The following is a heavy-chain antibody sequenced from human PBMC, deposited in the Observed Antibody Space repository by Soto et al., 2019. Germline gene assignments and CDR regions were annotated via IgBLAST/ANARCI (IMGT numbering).Heavy chain of an antibody. CDR1: GFTFSSHG. J-gene: IGHJ4*02. CDR2: ISYDGSNK. D-gene: IGHD2-21*02. Sequence: QVQLVESGGGGVQPGRSLRLSCAASGFTFSSHGFHWVRQAPGKGLEWVAVISYDGSNKYYADSVKGRFTISRDNSKNTLYLQMNSLKVEDTALYYCAKATGRLVTAALDYWGQGTLGTVSS. CDR3: AKATGRLVTAALDY. V-gene: IGHV3-30*18.